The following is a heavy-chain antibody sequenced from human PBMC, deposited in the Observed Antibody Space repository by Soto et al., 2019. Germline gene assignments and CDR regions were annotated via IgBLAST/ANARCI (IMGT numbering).Heavy chain of an antibody. V-gene: IGHV1-8*01. D-gene: IGHD3-9*01. Sequence: GAPAEVSCKASGETFTSYDIYSVRQANGQGLEWMGWLNPNSGNRAYAQKFQGRVTMTRNTSTNTAYMELSSLRSEDTAVYYCARGGLFCNSPSCTHNFYYMDAWGKGTTVTVSS. J-gene: IGHJ6*03. CDR3: ARGGLFCNSPSCTHNFYYMDA. CDR1: GETFTSYD. CDR2: LNPNSGNR.